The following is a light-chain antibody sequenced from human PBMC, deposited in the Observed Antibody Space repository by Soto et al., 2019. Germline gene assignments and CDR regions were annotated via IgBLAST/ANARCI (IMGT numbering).Light chain of an antibody. J-gene: IGKJ1*01. CDR3: QYYGSSPWT. CDR2: SAI. CDR1: QSVSSNY. Sequence: EIVLTQSPGTLSLSPGERGTLSCRASQSVSSNYLAWYQQKPGQAHRLLIYSAISRATGIPDRFSGSGSGTDFTLTISRLEPEDFAVYYCQYYGSSPWTFGQGTKVEIK. V-gene: IGKV3-20*01.